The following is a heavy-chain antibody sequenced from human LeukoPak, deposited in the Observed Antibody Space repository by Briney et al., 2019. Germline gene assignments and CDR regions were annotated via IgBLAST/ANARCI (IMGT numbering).Heavy chain of an antibody. V-gene: IGHV4-34*01. D-gene: IGHD6-19*01. CDR3: ARAGSYSSGWYSLNWFDP. CDR1: GGSFSGYY. CDR2: INHSGST. Sequence: SETLSLTCAVYGGSFSGYYWSWIRQPPGKELEWIGEINHSGSTNYNPSLKSRVTISVDTSKNQFSLKLSSVTAADTAVYYCARAGSYSSGWYSLNWFDPWGQGTLVTVSS. J-gene: IGHJ5*02.